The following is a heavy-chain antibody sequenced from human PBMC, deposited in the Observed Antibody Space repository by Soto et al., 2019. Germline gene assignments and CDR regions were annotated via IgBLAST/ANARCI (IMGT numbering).Heavy chain of an antibody. CDR3: ARPGSRTLSRDAFDI. CDR2: SYYSGST. V-gene: IGHV4-39*01. CDR1: GGSISSSSYY. D-gene: IGHD2-2*01. J-gene: IGHJ3*02. Sequence: QLQLQESGPGLVKPSETLSLTCTVSGGSISSSSYYWGWVRQPPGKGLEWIGRSYYSGSTYYNPSLKSRVTISVATSKHQFSLRLSSVTAGDTAVDYCARPGSRTLSRDAFDIWGQGTMVTVSS.